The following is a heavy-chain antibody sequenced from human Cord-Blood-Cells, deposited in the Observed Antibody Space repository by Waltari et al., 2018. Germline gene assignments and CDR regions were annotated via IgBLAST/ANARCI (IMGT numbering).Heavy chain of an antibody. CDR2: ISSSSSTI. CDR3: ARVLTLSSAYYFDY. V-gene: IGHV3-48*02. D-gene: IGHD3-9*01. CDR1: GFPFSSHS. Sequence: EVQLVESGGGLVQTGGSLRLSCADSGFPFSSHSMNWVRQAPGKGLEWVSYISSSSSTIYYADSVKGRFTISRDNAKNSLYLQMNSLRDEDTAVYYCARVLTLSSAYYFDYWGQGTLVTVSS. J-gene: IGHJ4*02.